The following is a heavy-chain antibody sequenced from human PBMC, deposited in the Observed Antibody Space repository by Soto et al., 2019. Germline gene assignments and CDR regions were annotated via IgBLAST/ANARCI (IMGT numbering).Heavy chain of an antibody. CDR2: IIPILGIA. CDR1: GGTFSSYT. J-gene: IGHJ6*03. CDR3: ASLIAAAADYYMDV. D-gene: IGHD6-13*01. V-gene: IGHV1-69*02. Sequence: SVKVSCKASGGTFSSYTISWVRQALGQGLEWMGRIIPILGIANYAQKFQGRVTITADKSTSTAYMELSSLRSEDTAVYYCASLIAAAADYYMDVWGKGTTVTVS.